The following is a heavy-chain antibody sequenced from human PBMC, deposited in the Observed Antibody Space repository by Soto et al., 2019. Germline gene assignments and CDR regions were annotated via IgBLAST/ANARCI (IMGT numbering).Heavy chain of an antibody. D-gene: IGHD2-21*02. CDR2: IYPRDSDT. J-gene: IGHJ3*02. V-gene: IGHV5-51*01. CDR3: ASHTTYCGGDCYREAFDI. CDR1: GDSFTGFW. Sequence: GESLKISCKVSGDSFTGFWIGWVRQMPGKGLEWLGSIYPRDSDTRYSPSFQGQVTISADKSISTAYLQWSSLKASDTAMYYCASHTTYCGGDCYREAFDIWGQGTMVTVSS.